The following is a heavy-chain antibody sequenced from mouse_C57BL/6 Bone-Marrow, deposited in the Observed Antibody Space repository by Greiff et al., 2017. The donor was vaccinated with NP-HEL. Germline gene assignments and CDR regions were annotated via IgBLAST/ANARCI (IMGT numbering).Heavy chain of an antibody. J-gene: IGHJ2*01. V-gene: IGHV5-9*01. Sequence: EVQLQESGGGLVKPGGSLTLSCAASGFTFSSYTMSWVRQTPEKRLEWVATISGGGGNTYDPDSVKGRFTISRDNAKNTLYLQMSSLRSEDTALYYCARLCGYFDYWGQGTTLTVSS. CDR1: GFTFSSYT. CDR3: ARLCGYFDY. CDR2: ISGGGGNT.